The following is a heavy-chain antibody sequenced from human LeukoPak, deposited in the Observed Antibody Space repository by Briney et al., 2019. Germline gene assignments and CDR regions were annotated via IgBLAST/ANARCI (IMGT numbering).Heavy chain of an antibody. D-gene: IGHD5-12*01. Sequence: GGSLRLSCAASGFTFSSHAMNWVRQAPGKGLEWVSGVNSGGGSTYYADSVKGRFTISRDNSKNTLYLQMNSLRGEDTAVYYCAKRLEVVATTIDYWGQGTLVTVSS. V-gene: IGHV3-23*01. CDR2: VNSGGGST. CDR1: GFTFSSHA. J-gene: IGHJ4*02. CDR3: AKRLEVVATTIDY.